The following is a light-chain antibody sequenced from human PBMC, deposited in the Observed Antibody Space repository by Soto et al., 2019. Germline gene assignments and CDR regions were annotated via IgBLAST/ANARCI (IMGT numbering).Light chain of an antibody. V-gene: IGKV3-11*01. CDR2: DAS. CDR3: QHRSIWPVS. CDR1: QTVYNY. Sequence: EIVLTQSPATLSLSPGERATLSCRASQTVYNYLHWYQQKPGQSPRLLIFDASNRATGIPARFSGSGSATDFTLTISSLEPEDSAVYYCQHRSIWPVSFXQGTKVDIK. J-gene: IGKJ1*01.